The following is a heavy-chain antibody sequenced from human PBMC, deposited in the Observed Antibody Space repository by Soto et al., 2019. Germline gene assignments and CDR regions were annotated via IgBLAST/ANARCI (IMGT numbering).Heavy chain of an antibody. Sequence: GGSLRLSCAASGFTFSSYAMHWVRQAPGKGLEWVAVISYDGSNKYYADSVKGRFTISRDNSKNTLYLQMNSLRAEDTAVYYCARDIARSDFWSGYSVPYGMDVWGQGTTVTVSS. J-gene: IGHJ6*02. CDR3: ARDIARSDFWSGYSVPYGMDV. CDR1: GFTFSSYA. V-gene: IGHV3-30-3*01. CDR2: ISYDGSNK. D-gene: IGHD3-3*01.